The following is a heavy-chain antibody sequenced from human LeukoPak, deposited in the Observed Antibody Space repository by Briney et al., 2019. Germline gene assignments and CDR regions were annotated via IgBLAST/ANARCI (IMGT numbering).Heavy chain of an antibody. CDR3: AKRINPSEGRAFDI. D-gene: IGHD1-26*01. J-gene: IGHJ3*02. CDR1: GFTVSSYA. Sequence: GGSLRLSCVASGFTVSSYAMSWVRQAPGKGLEWVSAISGGAYSTYYADSVTGRFIISRDISKNTLYLQMNSLRAEDTAVYYCAKRINPSEGRAFDIWGQGTMVTVSS. V-gene: IGHV3-23*01. CDR2: ISGGAYST.